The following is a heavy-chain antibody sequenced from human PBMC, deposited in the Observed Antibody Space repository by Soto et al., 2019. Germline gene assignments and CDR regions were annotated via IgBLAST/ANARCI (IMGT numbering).Heavy chain of an antibody. CDR3: EPYISSVDRTAPLPS. CDR2: VHYTGST. D-gene: IGHD3-9*01. CDR1: DGSISRSAFY. Sequence: QLQLQESGPGLVKPSETLSLTCTVSDGSISRSAFYWGWIRQPPGKGLEWIGSVHYTGSTYYNPSLNSRATLAVLSSTALAIAQVRSVAAAATAVESFEPYISSVDRTAPLPSWG. V-gene: IGHV4-39*01. J-gene: IGHJ5*01.